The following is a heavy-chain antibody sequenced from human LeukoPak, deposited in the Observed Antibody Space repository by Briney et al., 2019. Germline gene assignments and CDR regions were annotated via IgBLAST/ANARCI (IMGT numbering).Heavy chain of an antibody. CDR3: TRDGEDSSGGGSLYYFDY. CDR2: TRSKAYGGTT. CDR1: GFTFGDYA. Sequence: PGGSLRLSCTASGFTFGDYAMSWVRQAPGKGLEWVGFTRSKAYGGTTEYAASVKGRFTISRDDSKSIAYLQMNSLKTEDTAVYYCTRDGEDSSGGGSLYYFDYWGQGTLVTVSS. D-gene: IGHD6-19*01. J-gene: IGHJ4*02. V-gene: IGHV3-49*04.